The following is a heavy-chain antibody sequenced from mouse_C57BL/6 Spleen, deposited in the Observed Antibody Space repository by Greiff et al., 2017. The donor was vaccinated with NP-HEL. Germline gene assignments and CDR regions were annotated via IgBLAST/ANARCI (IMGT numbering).Heavy chain of an antibody. CDR2: LDPEDCDT. Sequence: EVQLQQSGAELVRPGASVKLSCTASGFHIKDYYMHWVKQRPEQGLEWIGRLDPEDCDTEYAPKFQGKATMTADTSSNTAYLQLSSLTSEDTAVYYCTTKGITTVVARGYYFDYWGQGTTLTVSS. J-gene: IGHJ2*01. D-gene: IGHD1-1*01. CDR3: TTKGITTVVARGYYFDY. CDR1: GFHIKDYY. V-gene: IGHV14-1*01.